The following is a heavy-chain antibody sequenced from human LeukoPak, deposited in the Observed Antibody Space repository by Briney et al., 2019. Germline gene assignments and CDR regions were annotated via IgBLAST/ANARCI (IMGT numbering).Heavy chain of an antibody. CDR2: ISGSGGST. V-gene: IGHV3-23*01. CDR1: GLTFSSYA. D-gene: IGHD3-10*01. CDR3: AKFNDYYGSGSTNYFDY. J-gene: IGHJ4*02. Sequence: PGGSLRLSCAAAGLTFSSYAMSWVRQAPGEGLEWVSAISGSGGSTYYADSVKGRFTISRDNSKNTLYLQMNSLRAEDTAVYYFAKFNDYYGSGSTNYFDYWGQGTLVTVSS.